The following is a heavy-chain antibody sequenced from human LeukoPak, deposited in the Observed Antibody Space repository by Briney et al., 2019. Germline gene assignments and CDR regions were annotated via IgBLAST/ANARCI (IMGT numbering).Heavy chain of an antibody. J-gene: IGHJ4*02. CDR3: AKEGYYYDSSGYPTPFDY. CDR2: ISGSGGST. Sequence: PGGSLRLSCAASGFTFSSYAMSWVRRAPGKGLEWVSAISGSGGSTYYADSVKGRFTISRDNSKNTLYLQMNSLRAEDTAVYYCAKEGYYYDSSGYPTPFDYWGQGTLVTVSS. CDR1: GFTFSSYA. D-gene: IGHD3-22*01. V-gene: IGHV3-23*01.